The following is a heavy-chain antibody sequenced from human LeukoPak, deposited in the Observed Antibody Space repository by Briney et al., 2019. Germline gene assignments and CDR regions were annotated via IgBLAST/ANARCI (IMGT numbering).Heavy chain of an antibody. CDR3: AREAAGTGVDY. CDR1: GGSISSYY. D-gene: IGHD6-13*01. J-gene: IGHJ4*02. V-gene: IGHV4-59*12. CDR2: IYYSGST. Sequence: PSETLSLTCTVSGGSISSYYWSWIRQPPGKGLERIGYIYYSGSTYYNPSLKSRVTISVDTSKNQFSLKLSSVTAADTAVYYCAREAAGTGVDYWGQGTLVTVSS.